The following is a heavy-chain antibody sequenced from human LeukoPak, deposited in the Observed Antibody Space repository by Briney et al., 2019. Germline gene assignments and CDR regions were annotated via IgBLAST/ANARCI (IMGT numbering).Heavy chain of an antibody. CDR3: AKGGV. Sequence: GGSLRLSCAASGFTFSTYGMSWVRQAPGKGLEWVSVLRGSGSDTYSADSVKGRFSISRDNSKSTLYLQMNSLRVEDTALYYCAKGGVWGQGIAVTVSS. CDR1: GFTFSTYG. V-gene: IGHV3-23*01. J-gene: IGHJ6*02. CDR2: LRGSGSDT.